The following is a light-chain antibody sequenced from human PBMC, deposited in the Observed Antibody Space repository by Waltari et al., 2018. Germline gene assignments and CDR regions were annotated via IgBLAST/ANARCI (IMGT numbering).Light chain of an antibody. V-gene: IGLV2-23*02. Sequence: QSALIQPASVSGSPGQSITISCTGTSSNIRSYNLVSWYPQYPGKAPKLMLYEVYKRPSGVSNRFSGSKSGNTASLTISGLQAEDETDYYCCSYAGSNSWVFGGGTKVTVL. J-gene: IGLJ3*02. CDR3: CSYAGSNSWV. CDR2: EVY. CDR1: SSNIRSYNL.